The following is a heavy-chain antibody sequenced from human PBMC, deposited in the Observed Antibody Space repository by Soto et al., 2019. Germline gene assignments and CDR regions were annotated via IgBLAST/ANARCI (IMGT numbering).Heavy chain of an antibody. Sequence: LRLSCAASGFTFRNYGMSWVRQAPGKGLEWVANIKQDGSEKYYVDSVKGRFSISRDNAKNSLFLQLNSLRAEDTAVYYCARSPFCSSSGCYIGDYWGQGALVTVPS. D-gene: IGHD2-2*02. CDR1: GFTFRNYG. CDR2: IKQDGSEK. J-gene: IGHJ4*02. CDR3: ARSPFCSSSGCYIGDY. V-gene: IGHV3-7*03.